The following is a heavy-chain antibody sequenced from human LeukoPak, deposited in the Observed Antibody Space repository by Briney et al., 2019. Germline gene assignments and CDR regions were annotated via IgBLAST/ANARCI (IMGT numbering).Heavy chain of an antibody. J-gene: IGHJ3*02. CDR3: ASESSSWAPDAFDI. Sequence: PSETLSLTCTVSGGSISSYYWSWIRQPAGKGLEWIGRIYTSGSTNYNPSLKSRVTMSVDTSKNQFSLKLSSVTAADTAVYYCASESSSWAPDAFDIWGQGTMVTVSS. V-gene: IGHV4-4*07. CDR1: GGSISSYY. D-gene: IGHD6-13*01. CDR2: IYTSGST.